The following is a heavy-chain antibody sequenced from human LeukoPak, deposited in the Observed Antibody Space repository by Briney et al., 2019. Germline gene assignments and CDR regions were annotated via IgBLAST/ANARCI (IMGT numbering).Heavy chain of an antibody. V-gene: IGHV4-38-2*01. CDR3: ARHPDLRWPRSFDY. J-gene: IGHJ4*02. CDR2: VYQSGST. D-gene: IGHD2-21*01. Sequence: SETLSLTCAVSDYSISSGYYWGWIRQPPGKGLEWIGSVYQSGSTYYSPSLKSRVTISVGTSNNQFSLKLTSVTAADTAIYYCARHPDLRWPRSFDYWGQGTLVSVSS. CDR1: DYSISSGYY.